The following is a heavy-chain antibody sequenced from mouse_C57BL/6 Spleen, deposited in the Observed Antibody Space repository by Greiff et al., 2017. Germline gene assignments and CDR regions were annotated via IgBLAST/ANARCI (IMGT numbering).Heavy chain of an antibody. J-gene: IGHJ4*01. CDR1: GYTFTSYW. CDR2: IDPSDSET. V-gene: IGHV1-52*01. Sequence: VKLQQPGAELVRPGSSVKLSCKASGYTFTSYWMHWVKQRPIQGLEWIGNIDPSDSETHYNQKFKDKATLTVDKSSSTAYMQLSSLTSEDSAVYYCARESIRLSYAMDYWGQGTSVTVSS. CDR3: ARESIRLSYAMDY.